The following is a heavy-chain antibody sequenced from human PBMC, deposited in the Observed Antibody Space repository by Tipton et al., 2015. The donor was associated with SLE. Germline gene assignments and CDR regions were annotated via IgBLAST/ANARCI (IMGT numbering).Heavy chain of an antibody. Sequence: SLRLSCAASGFTFSDYYMRWIRQAPGKGLEWVSFITSSGSTIYYADSVKGRFTISRDNAKNTLYLQMNSLRPEDTAVYFCASLARNYVIYMDVLAKGTTVTVSS. J-gene: IGHJ6*03. CDR3: ASLARNYVIYMDV. CDR1: GFTFSDYY. CDR2: ITSSGSTI. D-gene: IGHD1-7*01. V-gene: IGHV3-11*01.